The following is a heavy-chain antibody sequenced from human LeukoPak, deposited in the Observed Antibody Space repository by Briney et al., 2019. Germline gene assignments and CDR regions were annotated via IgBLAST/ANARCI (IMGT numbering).Heavy chain of an antibody. J-gene: IGHJ4*02. CDR2: IYHTGTT. CDR1: GGSIGTYY. D-gene: IGHD2-15*01. Sequence: SESLSLICNVSGGSIGTYYWSWFRQPPGQGLEYLGYIYHTGTTSYNPSLKSRATISVDTSKNQFSLRLTSVTAADTALYYCARSPGLGYSGGSCHFDYWGQGILVTVSS. V-gene: IGHV4-59*08. CDR3: ARSPGLGYSGGSCHFDY.